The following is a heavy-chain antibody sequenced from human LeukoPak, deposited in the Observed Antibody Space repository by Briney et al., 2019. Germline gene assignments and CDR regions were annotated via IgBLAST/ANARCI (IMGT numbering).Heavy chain of an antibody. Sequence: SVKVSCKASGYTFTSYGISWVRQAPGQGLEWMGGIIPIFGTANYAQKFQGRVTITADESTSTAYMELSSLRSEDTAVYYCARDITIFGTSYDWFDPWGQGTLVTVSS. D-gene: IGHD3-3*01. CDR3: ARDITIFGTSYDWFDP. CDR1: GYTFTSYG. CDR2: IIPIFGTA. V-gene: IGHV1-69*13. J-gene: IGHJ5*02.